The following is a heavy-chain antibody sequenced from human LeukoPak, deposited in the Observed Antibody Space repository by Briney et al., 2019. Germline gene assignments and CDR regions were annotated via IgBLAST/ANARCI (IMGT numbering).Heavy chain of an antibody. V-gene: IGHV4-39*01. Sequence: PSETLSLTCTVSGGSISSTNYYWGWIRQPPGKGLEWIGSIYYSGNTYYNPSLKSRVTISVDTSKNQFSLKLSSVTAADTAVYYCVRHRVGYDFWNGYFDYWGQGALVTVSS. D-gene: IGHD3-3*01. J-gene: IGHJ4*02. CDR1: GGSISSTNYY. CDR2: IYYSGNT. CDR3: VRHRVGYDFWNGYFDY.